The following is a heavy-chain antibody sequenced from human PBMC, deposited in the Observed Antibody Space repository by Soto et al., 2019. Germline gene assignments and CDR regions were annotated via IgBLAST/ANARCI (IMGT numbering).Heavy chain of an antibody. J-gene: IGHJ4*02. V-gene: IGHV3-21*01. D-gene: IGHD6-13*01. CDR1: GFTYSRYS. Sequence: GRSLRLSCEASGFTYSRYSMNWVRQARVNGLEWVSSISSSSSYIYYADSVKGRFTISRDNAKNSLYLQRNSLRAEDTAVYYCARGPRGIAAAALDYWGQGTLVTVSS. CDR2: ISSSSSYI. CDR3: ARGPRGIAAAALDY.